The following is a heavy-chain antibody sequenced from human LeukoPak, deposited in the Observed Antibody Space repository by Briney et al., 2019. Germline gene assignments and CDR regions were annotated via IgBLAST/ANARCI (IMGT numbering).Heavy chain of an antibody. CDR2: INPNSGGT. CDR1: GYTFTGYY. CDR3: ARDDVVVAQAGEFDY. Sequence: GASVKVSCKASGYTFTGYYMHWVRQAPGQGLEWMGWINPNSGGTNYAQKFQGRVTMTRDTSISTAYMDLSGLRSDDTAIYFCARDDVVVAQAGEFDYWGQGTLVTVSS. J-gene: IGHJ4*02. D-gene: IGHD2-15*01. V-gene: IGHV1-2*02.